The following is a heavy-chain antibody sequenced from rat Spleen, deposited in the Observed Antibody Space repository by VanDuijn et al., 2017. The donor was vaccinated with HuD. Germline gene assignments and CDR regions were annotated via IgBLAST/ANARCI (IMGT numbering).Heavy chain of an antibody. D-gene: IGHD1-1*01. V-gene: IGHV2-47*01. Sequence: QVQLKESGPGLVQPSQTLSLTCPVSGLSLTSNSVSWIRQPPGKGLEWMGVLWSNGGTDYNSAIKSRLSISRDTSKSQVFLKIHSLRTEDTGMFLCAVSGDSFAYSGHGVMVTVSS. CDR2: LWSNGGT. J-gene: IGHJ2*01. CDR1: GLSLTSNS. CDR3: AVSGDSFAY.